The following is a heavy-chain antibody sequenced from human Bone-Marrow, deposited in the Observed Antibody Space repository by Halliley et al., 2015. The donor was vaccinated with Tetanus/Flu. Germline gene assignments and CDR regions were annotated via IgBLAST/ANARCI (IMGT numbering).Heavy chain of an antibody. J-gene: IGHJ4*02. Sequence: TLSLTCSVSGDFTSIYYHWGWIRQPPGKGLEWIGYIYHRGNTNYNPSLESRVTISVGTSKNRFSLNLRSVTAADTAVYYCARRVAGRGTKYYFDYWGQGTLVTVSS. D-gene: IGHD6-19*01. CDR1: GDFTSIYYH. V-gene: IGHV4-59*01. CDR2: IYHRGNT. CDR3: ARRVAGRGTKYYFDY.